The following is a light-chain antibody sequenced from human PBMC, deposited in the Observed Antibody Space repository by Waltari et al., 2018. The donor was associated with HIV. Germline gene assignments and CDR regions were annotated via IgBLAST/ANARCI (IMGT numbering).Light chain of an antibody. V-gene: IGLV2-8*01. CDR2: EVN. CDR3: SSYVGNNIYV. Sequence: QSALTQPPSASGSPGQSVTISCIGTSSYVGPYNYVPWYQHPPGSAPKLLIFEVNQRASGVPDRFSASRSGNTAYLTVSGLQPEDEADYYCSSYVGNNIYVFGTGTKVTVL. CDR1: SSYVGPYNY. J-gene: IGLJ1*01.